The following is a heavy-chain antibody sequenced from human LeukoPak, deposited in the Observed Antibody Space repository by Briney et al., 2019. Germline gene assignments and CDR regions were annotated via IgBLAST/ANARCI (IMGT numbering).Heavy chain of an antibody. CDR3: AKDAGRFGYYDTCGYYYQSYDAFDI. D-gene: IGHD3-22*01. J-gene: IGHJ3*02. CDR1: GFTFSSYA. CDR2: ISGSGGST. V-gene: IGHV3-23*01. Sequence: GGSLRLSCAASGFTFSSYAMSWVRQAPGKGLEWVSAISGSGGSTYYADSVKGRFTISRDNSKNTLYLQMNSLRAEDTAVYYCAKDAGRFGYYDTCGYYYQSYDAFDIWGQGTMVTVSS.